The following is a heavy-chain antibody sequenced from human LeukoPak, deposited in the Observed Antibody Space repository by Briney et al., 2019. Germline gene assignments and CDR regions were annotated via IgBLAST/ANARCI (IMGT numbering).Heavy chain of an antibody. Sequence: GGSLRLSCAASGFTFSSYSMNWIRQAPGKGLEWVSSISSSSSYIYYADSVKGRFTISRDNAKNSLYLQMNSLRAEDTAIYYCARDNYYGSGTYGFESYWGQGTLVTVSS. CDR1: GFTFSSYS. V-gene: IGHV3-21*01. J-gene: IGHJ4*02. CDR2: ISSSSSYI. CDR3: ARDNYYGSGTYGFESY. D-gene: IGHD3-10*01.